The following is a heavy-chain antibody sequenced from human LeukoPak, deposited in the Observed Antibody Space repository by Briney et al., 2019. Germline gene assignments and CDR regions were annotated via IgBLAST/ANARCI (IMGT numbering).Heavy chain of an antibody. D-gene: IGHD3-9*01. CDR3: ASHYDILTGRDY. CDR1: GGSISSYY. CDR2: IYYSGST. J-gene: IGHJ4*02. Sequence: PSETLSLTCTVSGGSISSYYWSWIRQPPGKGLEWIGYIYYSGSTNYNPSLKSRVTISVDTSKNQFSLKLSSVTAADTAVYYCASHYDILTGRDYWGQGTLVTVSS. V-gene: IGHV4-59*01.